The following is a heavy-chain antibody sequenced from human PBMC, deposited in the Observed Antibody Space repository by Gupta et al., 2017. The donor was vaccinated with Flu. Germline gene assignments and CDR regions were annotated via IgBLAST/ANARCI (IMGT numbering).Heavy chain of an antibody. CDR1: GYTFSSYY. Sequence: VQLVQSGAEVKNPGASVRVSCKASGYTFSSYYMHWVRQDPGQGLEWMGIINPNGGNSNFAQNFQGRVTMTSETATSTVCMYLSSLRSEDTAVYYCATSPLYERSGYYTYWGQGTLVTVSS. CDR2: INPNGGNS. D-gene: IGHD3-3*01. CDR3: ATSPLYERSGYYTY. V-gene: IGHV1-46*01. J-gene: IGHJ4*02.